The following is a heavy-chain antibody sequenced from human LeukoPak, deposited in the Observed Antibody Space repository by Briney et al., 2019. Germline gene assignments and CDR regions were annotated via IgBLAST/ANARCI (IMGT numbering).Heavy chain of an antibody. CDR3: AKIRYYYDSSGYANDY. Sequence: GGSLRLSCAASGFTFSSYWMHWVRQAPGKGLVWVSRINSDGSSTNYADSVKGRFTISRDNSKNTLYLQMNSLRAEDTAVYYCAKIRYYYDSSGYANDYWGQGTLVTVSS. D-gene: IGHD3-22*01. CDR1: GFTFSSYW. CDR2: INSDGSST. J-gene: IGHJ4*02. V-gene: IGHV3-74*01.